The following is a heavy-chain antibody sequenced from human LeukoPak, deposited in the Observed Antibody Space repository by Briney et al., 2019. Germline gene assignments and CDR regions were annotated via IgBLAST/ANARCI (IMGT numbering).Heavy chain of an antibody. Sequence: PSETLSLTCTVSGGSISSYYWSWIRQPAGKGLEWIGRIYTSGSTNYNPSLKSRVTMSVDTSKNQCSLKLSSVTAADTAVYYCAGDYDSSGYLLAYWGQGTLGTVSS. CDR3: AGDYDSSGYLLAY. V-gene: IGHV4-4*07. CDR2: IYTSGST. CDR1: GGSISSYY. J-gene: IGHJ4*02. D-gene: IGHD3-22*01.